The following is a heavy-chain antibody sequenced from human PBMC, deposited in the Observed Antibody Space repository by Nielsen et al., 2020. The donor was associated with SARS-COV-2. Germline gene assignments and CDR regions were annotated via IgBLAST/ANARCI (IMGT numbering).Heavy chain of an antibody. V-gene: IGHV3-11*04. D-gene: IGHD5-18*01. CDR3: ARGTALNF. CDR2: ISGGGGTI. J-gene: IGHJ4*02. CDR1: GFTFNSYA. Sequence: GESLKISCAASGFTFNSYAMSWIRQAPGKGLEYVSYISGGGGTINYADSVKGRFTISRDNAENSLYLHMNSLRAEDTALYYCARGTALNFWGQGTLVTVSS.